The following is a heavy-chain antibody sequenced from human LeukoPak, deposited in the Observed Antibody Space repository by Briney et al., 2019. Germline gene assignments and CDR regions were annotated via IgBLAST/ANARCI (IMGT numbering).Heavy chain of an antibody. CDR3: ARLGVCWFDP. Sequence: SETLSLTCAVYGGSFSGYYWSWIRQPPGKGLEWIGEINHSGSTNYNPSLKSRVTISVDTSKNQFSLKLSSATAADTAVYYCARLGVCWFDPWGQGTLVTVSS. D-gene: IGHD3-10*01. J-gene: IGHJ5*02. CDR2: INHSGST. V-gene: IGHV4-34*01. CDR1: GGSFSGYY.